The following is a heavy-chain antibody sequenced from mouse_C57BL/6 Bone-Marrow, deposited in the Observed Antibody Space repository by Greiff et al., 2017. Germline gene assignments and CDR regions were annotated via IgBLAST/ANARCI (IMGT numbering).Heavy chain of an antibody. CDR3: ARSGVYGSSLYWYFDV. Sequence: QVQLQQSGTELVKPGASVKLSCKASGYTFTSYWMHWVKQRPGQGLEWIGNINPNNGGSNYNEKFKNKATLTVDKSSSTTYMQLSSLTSEDSAVYFCARSGVYGSSLYWYFDVWGTGTTVTVSS. V-gene: IGHV1-53*01. CDR1: GYTFTSYW. CDR2: INPNNGGS. D-gene: IGHD1-1*01. J-gene: IGHJ1*03.